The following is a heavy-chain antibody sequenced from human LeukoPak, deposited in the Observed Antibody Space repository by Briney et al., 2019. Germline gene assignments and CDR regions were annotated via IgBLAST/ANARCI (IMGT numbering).Heavy chain of an antibody. CDR1: GFTFSDYY. D-gene: IGHD5-18*01. J-gene: IGHJ4*01. V-gene: IGHV3-11*04. Sequence: GGSLTLSCAASGFTFSDYYMSWIRQAPGKGLEWVPYISSSGNNIYYADSVKGLFTISRSNARDSLYLQMNGLRAEDTAVFYCTRRGYTYGYFDFWGQRTLVTVSS. CDR3: TRRGYTYGYFDF. CDR2: ISSSGNNI.